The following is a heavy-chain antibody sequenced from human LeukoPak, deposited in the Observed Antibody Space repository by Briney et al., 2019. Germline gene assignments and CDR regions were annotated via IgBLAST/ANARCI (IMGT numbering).Heavy chain of an antibody. J-gene: IGHJ5*02. CDR1: GFTFSSYW. Sequence: GGSLRLSCAASGFTFSSYWMHWVRQAPGKGLVWVSRINTDGSSTSYADSVKGRFTISRDNAKNTLHLQMNSLRAEDTAVYYCARESGIAAALDLWGQGTLVTVSS. D-gene: IGHD6-13*01. V-gene: IGHV3-74*01. CDR3: ARESGIAAALDL. CDR2: INTDGSST.